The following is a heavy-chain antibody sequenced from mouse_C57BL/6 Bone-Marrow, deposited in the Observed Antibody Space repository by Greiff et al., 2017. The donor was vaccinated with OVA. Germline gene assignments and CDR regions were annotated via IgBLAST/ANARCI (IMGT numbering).Heavy chain of an antibody. J-gene: IGHJ3*01. CDR1: GFTFSSYA. V-gene: IGHV5-4*01. CDR3: ARDTIVTPWFAY. CDR2: ISDGGSYT. Sequence: EVMLVESGGGLVKPGGSLKLSCAASGFTFSSYAMSWVRQTPEKRLEWVATISDGGSYTYYPDNVKGRFTISRDNAKNNLYLQMSHLKSEDTAMYYCARDTIVTPWFAYWGQGTLVTVSA. D-gene: IGHD2-5*01.